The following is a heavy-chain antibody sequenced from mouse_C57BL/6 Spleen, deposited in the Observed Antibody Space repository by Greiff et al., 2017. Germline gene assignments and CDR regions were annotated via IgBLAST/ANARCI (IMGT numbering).Heavy chain of an antibody. CDR2: ISYDGSN. Sequence: EVQLQQSGPGLVKPSPSLSLTCSVTGYSITSGYYWNWIRQFPGNKLEWMGYISYDGSNNYNPSLKNRISITRDTSKNQFFLKLNSVTTEDTATYYCASGGGLFAYWGQGTLVTVSA. J-gene: IGHJ3*01. D-gene: IGHD3-3*01. CDR1: GYSITSGYY. V-gene: IGHV3-6*01. CDR3: ASGGGLFAY.